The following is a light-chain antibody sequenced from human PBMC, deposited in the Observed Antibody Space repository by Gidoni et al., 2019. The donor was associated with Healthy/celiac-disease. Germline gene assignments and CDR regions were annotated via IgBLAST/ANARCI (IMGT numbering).Light chain of an antibody. J-gene: IGKJ1*01. CDR3: QQYGSSLWT. CDR1: QSVSSSY. CDR2: CAS. V-gene: IGKV3-20*01. Sequence: EIVLTQSPGTLSLSPGERATLSCRASQSVSSSYLAWYQQKPGQAPRLLIYCASSRATGIPDRFSGSGSGTDFTLTISRLEPEDFAVYYCQQYGSSLWTFGHXTKVEIK.